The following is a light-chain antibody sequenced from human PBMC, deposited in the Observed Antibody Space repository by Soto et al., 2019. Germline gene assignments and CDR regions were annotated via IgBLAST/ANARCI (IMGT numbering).Light chain of an antibody. CDR2: SAS. CDR3: QQTFSNLIS. V-gene: IGKV1-39*01. CDR1: ESISNY. J-gene: IGKJ4*01. Sequence: IQLTQSPSSLSASAGDRVTIACRASESISNYLNWYQLKPGEAPKVLIYSASTLRGGVPSRFSGTGSGTEFTLTISSLQPEDVATDFCQQTFSNLISFGGGTKVEIK.